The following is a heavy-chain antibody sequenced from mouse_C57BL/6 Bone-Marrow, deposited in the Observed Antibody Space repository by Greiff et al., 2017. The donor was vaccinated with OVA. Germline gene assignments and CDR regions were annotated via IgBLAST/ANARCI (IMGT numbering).Heavy chain of an antibody. CDR2: IDPEDGDT. CDR3: TCYYGSSLYYYAMGY. D-gene: IGHD1-1*01. V-gene: IGHV14-1*01. Sequence: VQLKQSGAELVRPGASVKLSCTASGFNIKDYYMHWVKQRPEQGLEWIGRIDPEDGDTEYAPKFQGKATMTADTSSNTAYLQLSSLTSEDTAVYYCTCYYGSSLYYYAMGYWGQVTSVTVSS. J-gene: IGHJ4*01. CDR1: GFNIKDYY.